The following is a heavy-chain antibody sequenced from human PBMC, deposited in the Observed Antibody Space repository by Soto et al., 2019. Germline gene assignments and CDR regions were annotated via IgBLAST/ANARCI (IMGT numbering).Heavy chain of an antibody. V-gene: IGHV4-34*01. Sequence: SETLTLTCAVYGWSFSGYYWSWIRQPPGKGLEWIGEINHSGSTNYNPSLKSRVTISVDTSKNQFSLKLSSVTAADTAVYYCARGRGLLRYYYYGMDVWGQGTTVTVSS. CDR2: INHSGST. CDR1: GWSFSGYY. J-gene: IGHJ6*02. D-gene: IGHD2-15*01. CDR3: ARGRGLLRYYYYGMDV.